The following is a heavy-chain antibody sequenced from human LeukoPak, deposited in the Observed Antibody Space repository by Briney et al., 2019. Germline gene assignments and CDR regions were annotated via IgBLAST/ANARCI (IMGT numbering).Heavy chain of an antibody. CDR3: ARGLSWTYYFDY. D-gene: IGHD2-15*01. CDR1: GYTFTGYY. V-gene: IGHV1-2*02. Sequence: EASVKVSCKASGYTFTGYYMHWVRQAPGQGLEWMGWINPNSGDTNYAQKFQGRVTMTRDTSISTAYMDLSGLTSDDTVVYYCARGLSWTYYFDYWGQGTLVTVSS. J-gene: IGHJ4*02. CDR2: INPNSGDT.